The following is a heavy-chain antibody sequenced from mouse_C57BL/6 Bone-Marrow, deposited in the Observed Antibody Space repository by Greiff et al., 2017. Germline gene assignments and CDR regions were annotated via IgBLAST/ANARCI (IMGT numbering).Heavy chain of an antibody. D-gene: IGHD1-1*02. V-gene: IGHV1-42*01. J-gene: IGHJ2*01. CDR1: GYSFTGYY. Sequence: EVQVVESGPELVKPGASVKISCKASGYSFTGYYMNWVKQSPEKSLEWIGEINPSTGGTTYNQKFKAKATLTVDKSSSTAYMQLKSLTSEDSAVYYCARNGYLDYWGQGTTLTVSS. CDR3: ARNGYLDY. CDR2: INPSTGGT.